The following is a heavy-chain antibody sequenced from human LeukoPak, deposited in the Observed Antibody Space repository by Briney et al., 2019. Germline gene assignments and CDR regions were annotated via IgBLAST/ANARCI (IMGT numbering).Heavy chain of an antibody. Sequence: GGSLRPSCAASGFTFSSYSMNWVRQAPGKGLEWVSSISSSSSYIYYADSVKGRFTISRDNAKNSLYLQMNSLRAEDTAVYYCARGGRWWVIHDWGQGTLVTVSS. CDR1: GFTFSSYS. D-gene: IGHD3-16*02. J-gene: IGHJ4*02. V-gene: IGHV3-21*01. CDR2: ISSSSSYI. CDR3: ARGGRWWVIHD.